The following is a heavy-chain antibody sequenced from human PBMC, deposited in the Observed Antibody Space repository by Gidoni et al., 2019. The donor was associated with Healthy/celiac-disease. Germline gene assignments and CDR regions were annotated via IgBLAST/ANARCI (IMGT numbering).Heavy chain of an antibody. V-gene: IGHV4-39*07. CDR3: ARDYLYYYDSSGYHGSFDY. J-gene: IGHJ4*02. D-gene: IGHD3-22*01. CDR1: GGSISSSSYY. CDR2: IYYSGST. Sequence: QLQLQESGPGLVKPSETLSLTCTVSGGSISSSSYYWGWIRQPPGKGLEWIGSIYYSGSTYYNPSLKSRVTISVDTSKNQFSLKLGSVTAADTAVYYCARDYLYYYDSSGYHGSFDYWGQGTLVTVSS.